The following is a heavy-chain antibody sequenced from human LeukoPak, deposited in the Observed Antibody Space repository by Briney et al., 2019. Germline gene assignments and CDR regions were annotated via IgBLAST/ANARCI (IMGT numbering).Heavy chain of an antibody. J-gene: IGHJ4*02. V-gene: IGHV3-15*01. CDR3: TPNARSPVDTAMVYYFDY. CDR2: IKSKTDGGTT. Sequence: GGSLRLSCAASGFTSSNAWMSWVRQAPGKGLEWVGRIKSKTDGGTTDYAAPVKGRFTIARDDSKNTLYMQMNSLKTEDTAVYYCTPNARSPVDTAMVYYFDYWGQGNLVTVSS. D-gene: IGHD5-18*01. CDR1: GFTSSNAW.